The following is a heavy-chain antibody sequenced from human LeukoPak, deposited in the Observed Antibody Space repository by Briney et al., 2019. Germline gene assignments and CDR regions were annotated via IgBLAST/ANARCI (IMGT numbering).Heavy chain of an antibody. CDR1: GFTFSSYS. D-gene: IGHD3-10*01. CDR2: ISSSSSYI. J-gene: IGHJ4*02. Sequence: GSLRLSCAASGFTFSSYSMNWVRQAPGKGLEWVSSISSSSSYIYYADSVKGRFTISRDNAKNSLYLQMNSLRAEDTAVYYCARDRGVGEAIDYWGQGTLVTVSS. CDR3: ARDRGVGEAIDY. V-gene: IGHV3-21*01.